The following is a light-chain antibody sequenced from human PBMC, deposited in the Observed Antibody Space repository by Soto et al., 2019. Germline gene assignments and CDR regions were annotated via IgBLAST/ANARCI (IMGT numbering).Light chain of an antibody. V-gene: IGLV2-14*01. Sequence: QSALTQPASVSGPPGQSITISCIGTRTDIGGYNFVSWFQQHPGKAPKLIIFEVTNRPSGVSNRFSGAKSGNTASLTISGLQPADEANYYCSSYTSTNPYVFGSGTKVTVL. CDR3: SSYTSTNPYV. CDR2: EVT. J-gene: IGLJ1*01. CDR1: RTDIGGYNF.